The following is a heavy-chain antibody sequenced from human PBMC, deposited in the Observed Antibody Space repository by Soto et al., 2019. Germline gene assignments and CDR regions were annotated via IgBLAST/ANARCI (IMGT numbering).Heavy chain of an antibody. D-gene: IGHD2-2*01. J-gene: IGHJ6*03. CDR3: ARVPLDIVVVPAAKRGYYMDV. Sequence: GGSLRLSCAASGFGFTDSTSAMSWVRQAPGKGLEWVSYIRGSGSTTHYADSVKGRFTISRDNAKNSLYLQMNSLRAEDTAVYYCARVPLDIVVVPAAKRGYYMDVWGKGTTVTVSS. V-gene: IGHV3-11*01. CDR1: GFGFTDSTSA. CDR2: IRGSGSTT.